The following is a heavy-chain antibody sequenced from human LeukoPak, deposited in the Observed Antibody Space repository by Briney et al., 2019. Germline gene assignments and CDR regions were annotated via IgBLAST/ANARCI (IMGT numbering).Heavy chain of an antibody. D-gene: IGHD2-2*01. CDR2: INPSGSAT. Sequence: ASVKVSCKASGHTFTTYYFHWVRQAPGQGLEWMGIINPSGSATYYAQKFQDRVTMTRDTSTGTVYMELSSLISEDTAVYYCARDGSSTRTENWFDPWGQGTLVTVSS. V-gene: IGHV1-46*01. J-gene: IGHJ5*02. CDR1: GHTFTTYY. CDR3: ARDGSSTRTENWFDP.